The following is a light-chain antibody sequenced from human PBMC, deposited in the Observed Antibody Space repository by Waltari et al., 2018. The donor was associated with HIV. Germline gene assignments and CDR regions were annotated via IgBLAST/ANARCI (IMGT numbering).Light chain of an antibody. CDR3: NSYAGSNNWV. V-gene: IGLV2-8*01. CDR2: EVN. CDR1: SSDVGGSKY. Sequence: QSALTQPPSASGSPGQSVTISCTGTSSDVGGSKYVPWYQQHPGKAPKLMIYEVNKRPAGVPDPFSGPTSANTASLTVAGLKADDEADYYCNSYAGSNNWVFGGGTKLTVL. J-gene: IGLJ3*02.